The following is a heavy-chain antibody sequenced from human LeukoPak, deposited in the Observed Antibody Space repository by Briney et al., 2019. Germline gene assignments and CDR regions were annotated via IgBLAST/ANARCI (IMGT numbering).Heavy chain of an antibody. D-gene: IGHD4-17*01. Sequence: PSETLPLTCTVSGGSISSSSYYWGWIRQPPGKGLEWIGSIYYSGSTYYNPSLKSRVTISVDTSKNQFSLKLSSVTAADTAVYYCARHRSVYGDYLNWFDPWGQGTLVTVSS. CDR3: ARHRSVYGDYLNWFDP. V-gene: IGHV4-39*01. J-gene: IGHJ5*02. CDR2: IYYSGST. CDR1: GGSISSSSYY.